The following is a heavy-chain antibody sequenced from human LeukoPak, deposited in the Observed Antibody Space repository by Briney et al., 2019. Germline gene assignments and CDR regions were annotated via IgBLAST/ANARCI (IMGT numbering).Heavy chain of an antibody. D-gene: IGHD2-15*01. CDR3: AKEKYCSGGSCYSAHYYYGMDV. J-gene: IGHJ6*02. CDR2: ISWNSGSI. V-gene: IGHV3-9*01. Sequence: PGRSLRLSCAASGFTFDDYAMQWVRQAPGKGLEWVSGISWNSGSIGYADSVKGRFTISRDNAKNSLYLQMNSLRAEDTALYYCAKEKYCSGGSCYSAHYYYGMDVWGQGTTVTVSS. CDR1: GFTFDDYA.